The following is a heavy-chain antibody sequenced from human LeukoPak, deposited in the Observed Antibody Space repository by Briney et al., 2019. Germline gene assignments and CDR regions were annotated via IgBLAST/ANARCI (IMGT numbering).Heavy chain of an antibody. J-gene: IGHJ4*02. V-gene: IGHV1-8*02. D-gene: IGHD3-16*02. CDR1: GYTFTSYD. CDR3: ARARLGELSVYTDIFDY. Sequence: GASVKVSCKASGYTFTSYDINWVRQATGQGLEWMGWMNPNSGNTGYAQKFQGRVTITRNTSISTAYMELSSLRSEDTAVYYCARARLGELSVYTDIFDYWGQGALVTVSS. CDR2: MNPNSGNT.